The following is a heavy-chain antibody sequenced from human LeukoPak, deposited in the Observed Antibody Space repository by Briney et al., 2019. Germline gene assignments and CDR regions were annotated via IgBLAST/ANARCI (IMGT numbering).Heavy chain of an antibody. V-gene: IGHV4-39*01. CDR1: GVSISSSRYY. J-gene: IGHJ4*02. CDR3: ARAPPSVDRVDY. D-gene: IGHD3/OR15-3a*01. Sequence: SETLSLTCTVSGVSISSSRYYWDWLRQPPGKGLQWIGSIYYSGSTYYNPSLKSRVTISVDTSKNQFSLKLSSMTAADTAVYYCARAPPSVDRVDYWGQGTLVTVSS. CDR2: IYYSGST.